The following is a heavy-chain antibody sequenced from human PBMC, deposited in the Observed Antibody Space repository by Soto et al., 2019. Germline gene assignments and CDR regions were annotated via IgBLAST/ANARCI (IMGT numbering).Heavy chain of an antibody. D-gene: IGHD2-15*01. CDR3: ARDLRSGGSCYAY. CDR1: GGTFSSYA. Sequence: ASVKVSFKASGGTFSSYAISWVRQAPGQGLEWMGGIIPIFGTANYAQKFQGRVTITADESTSTAYMELSSLRSEDTAVYYCARDLRSGGSCYAYWGQGTLVTVSS. CDR2: IIPIFGTA. V-gene: IGHV1-69*13. J-gene: IGHJ4*02.